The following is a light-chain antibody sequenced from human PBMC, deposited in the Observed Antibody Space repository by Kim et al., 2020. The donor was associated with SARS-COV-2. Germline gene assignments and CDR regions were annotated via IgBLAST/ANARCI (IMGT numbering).Light chain of an antibody. V-gene: IGLV6-57*04. Sequence: NFMLTQPHSVSESPGKTVTISCTRSSGSIASNYVQWYQQRPGSAPTTVIYEDNQRLSGVPDRFSGSIDSSSNSASLTISGLKTEDEAAYFCQSYDSSNHVVFGGGTQLTVL. CDR1: SGSIASNY. J-gene: IGLJ2*01. CDR2: EDN. CDR3: QSYDSSNHVV.